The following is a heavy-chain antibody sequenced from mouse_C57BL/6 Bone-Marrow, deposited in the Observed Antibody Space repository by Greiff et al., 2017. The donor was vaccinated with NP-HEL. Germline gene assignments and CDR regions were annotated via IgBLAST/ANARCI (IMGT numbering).Heavy chain of an antibody. CDR2: IHPNSGST. V-gene: IGHV1-64*01. D-gene: IGHD1-1*01. Sequence: QVQLKQPGAELVKPGASVKLSCKASGYTFTSYWMHWVKQRPGQGLEWIGMIHPNSGSTNYNEKFKSKATLTVDKSSSTAYMQLSSLPSEDSAVYYCARSRLITTVEDFDYWGQGTTLTVSS. J-gene: IGHJ2*01. CDR3: ARSRLITTVEDFDY. CDR1: GYTFTSYW.